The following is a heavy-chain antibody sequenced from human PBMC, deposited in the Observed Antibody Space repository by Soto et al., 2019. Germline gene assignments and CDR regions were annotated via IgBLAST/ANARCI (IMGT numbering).Heavy chain of an antibody. V-gene: IGHV6-1*01. D-gene: IGHD5-18*01. CDR2: TYYRSKWYN. CDR3: ARDEDTAMGSSTYYYYGMEV. Sequence: SQTLLLTCAISGDSVSSNSAAWNWIRQSPSRGLEWLGRTYYRSKWYNDYAVSVKSRITINPDTSKNQFSLQLNSVTPEDTAVYYWARDEDTAMGSSTYYYYGMEVWGQGTTVTVTS. CDR1: GDSVSSNSAA. J-gene: IGHJ6*02.